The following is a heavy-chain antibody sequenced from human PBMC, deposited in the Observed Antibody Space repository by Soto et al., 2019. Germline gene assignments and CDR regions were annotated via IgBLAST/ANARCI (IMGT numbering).Heavy chain of an antibody. J-gene: IGHJ2*01. CDR2: ISGYNANT. CDR1: GYTFTNHG. D-gene: IGHD1-1*01. CDR3: SGDHRALPPILHSFPTRRSSDL. Sequence: KVSCKASGYTFTNHGISWVRQAPGQGLEWVGWISGYNANTKYAQKFQGRVTVSTDTSTNTAHIALRILRSYDPAFFYCSGDHRALPPILHSFPTRRSSDL. V-gene: IGHV1-18*04.